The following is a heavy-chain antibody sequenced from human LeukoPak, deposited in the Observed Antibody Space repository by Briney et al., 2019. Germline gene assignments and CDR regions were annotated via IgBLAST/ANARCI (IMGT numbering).Heavy chain of an antibody. CDR2: IIPIFGTA. J-gene: IGHJ4*02. Sequence: VASVKVSCKASGYAFTRHYMHWVRQAPGQGLEWMGGIIPIFGTANYAQKFQGRVTITADKSTSTAYMELSSLRSEDTAVYYCARAHDFWSGYYFDYRGQGTLVTVSS. V-gene: IGHV1-69*06. D-gene: IGHD3-3*01. CDR3: ARAHDFWSGYYFDY. CDR1: GYAFTRHY.